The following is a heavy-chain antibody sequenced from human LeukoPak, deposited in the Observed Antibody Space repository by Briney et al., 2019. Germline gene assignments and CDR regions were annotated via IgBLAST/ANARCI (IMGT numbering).Heavy chain of an antibody. Sequence: GGSLRLSCAASGFTFSSYAMHWVRQAPGKGLEWVAVISYDGSNKYYADSVKGRFTISRDNSKNTLYLQMNSLRAEDTAVYYCAMFGYSSGYYLDYWGQGTLVTVSS. J-gene: IGHJ4*02. CDR2: ISYDGSNK. D-gene: IGHD6-19*01. CDR3: AMFGYSSGYYLDY. V-gene: IGHV3-30*04. CDR1: GFTFSSYA.